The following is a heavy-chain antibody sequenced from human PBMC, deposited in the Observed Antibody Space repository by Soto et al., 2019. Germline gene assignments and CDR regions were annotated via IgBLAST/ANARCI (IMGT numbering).Heavy chain of an antibody. Sequence: EVQLLESGGGLVQPGGSLRLSCAASGFTFSSYAMSWVRQAPGKGLEWVSVISGSGGSTYYADSVKGRFTISRHNSKNTLYLQMNSLRAEDTAVYYCARRTSGWYLDYWGQGTLVTVSS. CDR2: ISGSGGST. V-gene: IGHV3-23*01. D-gene: IGHD6-19*01. J-gene: IGHJ4*02. CDR1: GFTFSSYA. CDR3: ARRTSGWYLDY.